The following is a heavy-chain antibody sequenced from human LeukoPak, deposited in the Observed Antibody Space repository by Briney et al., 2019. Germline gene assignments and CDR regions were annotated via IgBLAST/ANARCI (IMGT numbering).Heavy chain of an antibody. CDR1: GFTFSSYA. CDR3: ARGARDYGDYNNWFDP. D-gene: IGHD4-17*01. CDR2: ISYDGSNK. J-gene: IGHJ5*02. Sequence: PGRSLRLSCAASGFTFSSYAMHWVRQAPGKGLEWVAVISYDGSNKYYADSVKGRFTISRDNSKNTLYLQMNSLRAEDTAVYYCARGARDYGDYNNWFDPWGQGTLVTVSS. V-gene: IGHV3-30-3*01.